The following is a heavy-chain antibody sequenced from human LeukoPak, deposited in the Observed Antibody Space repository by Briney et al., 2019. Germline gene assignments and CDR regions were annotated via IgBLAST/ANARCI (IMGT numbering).Heavy chain of an antibody. CDR3: ARDASYYDSSGYPTSVFDY. D-gene: IGHD3-22*01. CDR1: GYTFTGYY. J-gene: IGHJ4*02. CDR2: INAGNGNT. V-gene: IGHV1-3*03. Sequence: ASVKLSCKASGYTFTGYYMHWVRQAPGQGLEWMGWINAGNGNTKYSQEFQGRVTITRDTSASTAYMELSSLRSEDMAVYYCARDASYYDSSGYPTSVFDYWGQGTLVTVSS.